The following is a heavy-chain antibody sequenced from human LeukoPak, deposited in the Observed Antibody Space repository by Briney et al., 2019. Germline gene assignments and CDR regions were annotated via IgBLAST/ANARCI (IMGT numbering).Heavy chain of an antibody. CDR2: ILYDGTNR. J-gene: IGHJ4*02. D-gene: IGHD1-14*01. Sequence: GGSLRLSCAASGFTFSSYGMHWVRQAPGKGLEWVAVILYDGTNRNYADSVKGRFTISRDNSKNTLYLQMDSLRVEDTAVYYCAKQTYNTGYYDHWGQGILVTVSS. CDR1: GFTFSSYG. CDR3: AKQTYNTGYYDH. V-gene: IGHV3-30*18.